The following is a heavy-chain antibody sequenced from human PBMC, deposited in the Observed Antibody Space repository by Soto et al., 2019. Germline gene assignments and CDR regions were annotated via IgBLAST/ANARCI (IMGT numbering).Heavy chain of an antibody. D-gene: IGHD6-6*01. CDR3: ARGRRSSSLFGYYYYGMDV. Sequence: QVQLVQSGAEVKKPGSSVKVSCKASGGTFSSYAISWVRQAPGQGLEWMGGIIPIFGTANYAQKFQGRVTITADESTSTDYMELSSPRPEDTAVYYCARGRRSSSLFGYYYYGMDVWGQGTTVTVSS. V-gene: IGHV1-69*01. CDR1: GGTFSSYA. CDR2: IIPIFGTA. J-gene: IGHJ6*02.